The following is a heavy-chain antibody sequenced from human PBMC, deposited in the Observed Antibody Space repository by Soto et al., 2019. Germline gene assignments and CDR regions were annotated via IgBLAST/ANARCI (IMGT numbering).Heavy chain of an antibody. D-gene: IGHD1-20*01. Sequence: SVKVSCKASGGTFSSYAISWVRQAPGQGREWMGGIIPIFGTANYAQKFQGRVTITAGESTSTAYMELSSLRSEDTAVYYCAVVTGPYYYGMDVWGQGXTVTVSS. CDR2: IIPIFGTA. CDR3: AVVTGPYYYGMDV. V-gene: IGHV1-69*13. J-gene: IGHJ6*02. CDR1: GGTFSSYA.